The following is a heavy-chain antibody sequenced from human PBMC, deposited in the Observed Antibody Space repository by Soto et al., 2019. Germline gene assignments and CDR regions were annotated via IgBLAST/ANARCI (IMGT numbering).Heavy chain of an antibody. CDR1: GFTFSTYW. D-gene: IGHD3-22*01. V-gene: IGHV3-7*04. Sequence: EVQLVESGGGLVQPGGSLRLSCAASGFTFSTYWMSWVRQAPGKGLEWVANIKPDGSEKWYVDSVKGRFTISRDNAKNSVYLQTNSLRAEDTAMYYCARGDYHDSSGHFSDAFDIWGQGTMVTVSS. CDR2: IKPDGSEK. J-gene: IGHJ3*02. CDR3: ARGDYHDSSGHFSDAFDI.